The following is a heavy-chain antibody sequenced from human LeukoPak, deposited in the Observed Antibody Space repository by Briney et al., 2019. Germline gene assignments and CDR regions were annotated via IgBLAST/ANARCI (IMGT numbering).Heavy chain of an antibody. CDR3: ARVRTYYYDSSGYPDY. D-gene: IGHD3-22*01. V-gene: IGHV4-34*01. Sequence: SETLSLTCAVYGGSFSGYYWSWIRQPPGKELEWIGEINHSGSTNYNPSLKSRVTISVDTSKNQFSLKLSSVTAADTAVYYCARVRTYYYDSSGYPDYWGQGTLVTVSS. J-gene: IGHJ4*02. CDR1: GGSFSGYY. CDR2: INHSGST.